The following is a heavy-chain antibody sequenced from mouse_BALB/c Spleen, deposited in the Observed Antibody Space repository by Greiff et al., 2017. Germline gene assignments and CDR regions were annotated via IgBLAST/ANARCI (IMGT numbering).Heavy chain of an antibody. CDR1: GFSLTGYG. J-gene: IGHJ2*01. CDR3: ARAVRRRGYYFDY. CDR2: IWGDGST. V-gene: IGHV2-6-7*01. Sequence: VHLVESGPGLVAPSQSLSITCTVSGFSLTGYGVNWVRQPPGKGLEWLGMIWGDGSTDYNSALKSRLSISKDNSKSQVFLKMNSLQTDDTARYYCARAVRRRGYYFDYWGQGTTLTVSS. D-gene: IGHD2-14*01.